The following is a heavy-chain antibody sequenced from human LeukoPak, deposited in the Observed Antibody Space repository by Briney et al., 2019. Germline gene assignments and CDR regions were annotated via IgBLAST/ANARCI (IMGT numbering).Heavy chain of an antibody. Sequence: GGSLRLSCAASGFTVSSNYMSWVRQAPGKGLEWVSVIYSGGSTYYADSVKGRFTISSHNSKNTLYLQMNSLRAEDTAVYYCARDQGSGSYYYGMDVWGQGTTVTVSS. CDR1: GFTVSSNY. CDR2: IYSGGST. V-gene: IGHV3-53*04. J-gene: IGHJ6*02. D-gene: IGHD1-26*01. CDR3: ARDQGSGSYYYGMDV.